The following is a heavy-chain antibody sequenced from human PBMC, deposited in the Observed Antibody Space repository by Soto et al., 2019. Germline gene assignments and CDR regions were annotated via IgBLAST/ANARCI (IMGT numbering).Heavy chain of an antibody. CDR3: VREVVPAGTHKWFDP. V-gene: IGHV6-1*01. CDR2: TYYRSKWYN. J-gene: IGHJ5*02. Sequence: SQTLSLTCVISGDSVSSNSAGWNWIRQSPSRGLEWLGRTYYRSKWYNEYAVFVKSRIIINADTSKNQFSLQLNSVTPEDTAVYYCVREVVPAGTHKWFDPWGQGALVTVSS. CDR1: GDSVSSNSAG. D-gene: IGHD2-2*01.